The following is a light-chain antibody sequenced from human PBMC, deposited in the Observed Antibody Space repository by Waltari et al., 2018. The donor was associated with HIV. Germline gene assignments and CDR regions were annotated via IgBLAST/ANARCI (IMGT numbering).Light chain of an antibody. CDR3: QSYDSGLSAYV. Sequence: QSVLTQPPSVSGAPGQRVTISCTGSSSNIGAGYDVHWFQQLPGTAPKLLIYGNTNRPSGVPDRFSGSKSGTSASLAITGFQAEDEADYYCQSYDSGLSAYVFGTGTKVTVL. V-gene: IGLV1-40*01. CDR1: SSNIGAGYD. CDR2: GNT. J-gene: IGLJ1*01.